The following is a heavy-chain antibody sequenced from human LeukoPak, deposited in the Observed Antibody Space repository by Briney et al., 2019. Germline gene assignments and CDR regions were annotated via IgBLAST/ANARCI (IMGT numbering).Heavy chain of an antibody. CDR3: ARGGFLEWLKGFDP. Sequence: SETLSLTCTVSGGSISSYYWSWIRQPAGEGLEWIGRIYSSGSTNYNPSLKSRVTMSVDTSKNQFSLKLSSVTAADTAVYYCARGGFLEWLKGFDPWGQGTLVTVSS. J-gene: IGHJ5*02. CDR2: IYSSGST. V-gene: IGHV4-4*07. D-gene: IGHD3-3*01. CDR1: GGSISSYY.